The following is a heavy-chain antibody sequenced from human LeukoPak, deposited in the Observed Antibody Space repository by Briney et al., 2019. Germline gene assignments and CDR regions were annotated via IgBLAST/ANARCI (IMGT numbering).Heavy chain of an antibody. Sequence: LRETLSLTCAVYGGSFSGYYWSWIRQPPGKGLEWIGEINHSGSTNYNPSLKSRVTISVDTSKNQFSLKLSSVTAADTAVYYCARGSLIPTCCGGDCYSYWGQGTLVTVSS. V-gene: IGHV4-34*01. D-gene: IGHD2-21*02. CDR1: GGSFSGYY. CDR3: ARGSLIPTCCGGDCYSY. J-gene: IGHJ4*02. CDR2: INHSGST.